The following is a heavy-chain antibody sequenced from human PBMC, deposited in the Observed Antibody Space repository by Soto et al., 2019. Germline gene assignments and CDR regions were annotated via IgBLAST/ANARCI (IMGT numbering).Heavy chain of an antibody. CDR1: GFTFSDSA. Sequence: EVQLVESGGGLVQPGGSLKLSCAASGFTFSDSAMHWVRHASGTGLEWVGRIRSKGNNYATTYAASVKGRFTISRDDSKKTAYLQMNSLKTEDTAVYYCIRFSRSLSWYFDLWGRGTLVTVSS. V-gene: IGHV3-73*02. CDR2: IRSKGNNYAT. J-gene: IGHJ2*01. CDR3: IRFSRSLSWYFDL. D-gene: IGHD3-16*02.